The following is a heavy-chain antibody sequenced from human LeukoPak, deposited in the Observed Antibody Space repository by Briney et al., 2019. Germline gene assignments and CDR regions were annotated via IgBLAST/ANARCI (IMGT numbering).Heavy chain of an antibody. CDR3: GRAGNWNDLDY. D-gene: IGHD1-1*01. CDR1: GFSFSSYA. CDR2: ISYDDSDK. V-gene: IGHV3-30*04. J-gene: IGHJ4*02. Sequence: GRSLRLSCAGSGFSFSSYALHWVRQAPGKGLEWVAVISYDDSDKYYTDSVEGRFSLSRDISKNTVSLQMNSLRAEDTAVYYCGRAGNWNDLDYWGQGTLVTVSS.